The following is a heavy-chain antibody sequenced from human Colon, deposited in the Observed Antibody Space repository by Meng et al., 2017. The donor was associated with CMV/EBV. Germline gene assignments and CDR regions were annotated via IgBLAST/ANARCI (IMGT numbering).Heavy chain of an antibody. CDR2: INHSGST. CDR1: GGSFSGYY. V-gene: IGHV4-34*01. D-gene: IGHD3-10*01. J-gene: IGHJ4*02. Sequence: QVQVQQWGAGLLKPSATLPLAGAVDGGSFSGYYWSWIRQPPGKGLEWIGEINHSGSTNYNPSLKSRVTISVDTSKNQFSLKLSSVTAADTAVYYCARGLYGSGRHQIDYWGQGTLVTVSS. CDR3: ARGLYGSGRHQIDY.